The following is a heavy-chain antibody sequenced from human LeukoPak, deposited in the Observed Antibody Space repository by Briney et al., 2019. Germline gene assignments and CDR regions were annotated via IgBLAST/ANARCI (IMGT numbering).Heavy chain of an antibody. Sequence: PGGSLRLSCAASGFTFSNYGMSWVRQAPGKGLEWVSAISGSGGSTYYADSVKGRFTISRDNSKNTLYLQMNSLRAEDTAVYYCARDNDLTEPEWFGEFHYYYYMDVWGKGTTVTVSS. J-gene: IGHJ6*03. CDR2: ISGSGGST. V-gene: IGHV3-23*01. CDR1: GFTFSNYG. CDR3: ARDNDLTEPEWFGEFHYYYYMDV. D-gene: IGHD3-10*01.